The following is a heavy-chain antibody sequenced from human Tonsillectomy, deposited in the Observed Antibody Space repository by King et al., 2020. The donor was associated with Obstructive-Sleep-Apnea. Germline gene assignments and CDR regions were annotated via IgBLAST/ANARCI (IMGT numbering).Heavy chain of an antibody. CDR1: GFTFSNYW. Sequence: VQLVESGGGLVQPGGSLRLSCAASGFTFSNYWMNWVRQAPGKGLEWVATIKQDGGDKYYVDSVKCRFTNFGDNAKNSLCLQMNSLRPEDTAVYYCAREGGITMIRGANYFDYWGQGTLVTVSS. J-gene: IGHJ4*02. CDR2: IKQDGGDK. D-gene: IGHD3-10*01. CDR3: AREGGITMIRGANYFDY. V-gene: IGHV3-7*01.